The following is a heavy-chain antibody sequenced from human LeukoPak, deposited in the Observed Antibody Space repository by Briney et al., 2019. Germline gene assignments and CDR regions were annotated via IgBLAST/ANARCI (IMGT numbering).Heavy chain of an antibody. V-gene: IGHV3-23*01. D-gene: IGHD3-10*01. CDR2: ISGSGGST. CDR1: GFTFSSYA. CDR3: AKLRTYYYGSGSLDY. J-gene: IGHJ4*02. Sequence: GGPLRLSCAASGFTFSSYAMSWVRQAPGKGLEWVSAISGSGGSTYYADSVKGRFTISRDNSKNTLYLQMNSLRAEDTAVYYCAKLRTYYYGSGSLDYWGQGTLVTVSS.